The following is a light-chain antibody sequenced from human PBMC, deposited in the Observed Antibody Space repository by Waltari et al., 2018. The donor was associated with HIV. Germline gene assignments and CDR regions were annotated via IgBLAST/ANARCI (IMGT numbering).Light chain of an antibody. Sequence: QSALTQPASVSGSPGQSITISCTGSSSDVGAYNYVSWYQQHPGKAPKLVIYDVSNRPSGVSKRCAGSKSGNTASRTISGLQTEDEADYYCSSYSTTYTPCVFGTGTRVTVL. V-gene: IGLV2-14*01. CDR3: SSYSTTYTPCV. CDR1: SSDVGAYNY. J-gene: IGLJ1*01. CDR2: DVS.